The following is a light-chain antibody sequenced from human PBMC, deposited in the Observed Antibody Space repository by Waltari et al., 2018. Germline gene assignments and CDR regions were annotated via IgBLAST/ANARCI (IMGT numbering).Light chain of an antibody. CDR2: VNSDGSR. J-gene: IGLJ3*02. V-gene: IGLV4-69*01. CDR3: QTGGHGTWV. CDR1: SGHITNV. Sequence: QLELTQSPSASASLGASVKLTCTLSSGHITNVVAWHQQQPQKGPRYLMKVNSDGSRSRGDEIPDRFSGSSSGAGRYLTISSLQSEDEADYYCQTGGHGTWVFGGGTKLTVL.